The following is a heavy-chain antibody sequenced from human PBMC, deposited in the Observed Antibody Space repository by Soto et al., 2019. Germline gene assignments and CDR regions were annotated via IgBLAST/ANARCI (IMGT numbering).Heavy chain of an antibody. Sequence: QVQLVQSGAEVKKPGSSVKVSCKASGGTFSSYAISWVRQAPGQGLEWMGGIIPIFGTANYAQKFQGRVTITADKSTSTAYMELSSLRSEDTAVYYCARDRAATMHYYYYYGMDVWGQGTTVTVSS. CDR2: IIPIFGTA. CDR1: GGTFSSYA. J-gene: IGHJ6*02. D-gene: IGHD5-12*01. CDR3: ARDRAATMHYYYYYGMDV. V-gene: IGHV1-69*06.